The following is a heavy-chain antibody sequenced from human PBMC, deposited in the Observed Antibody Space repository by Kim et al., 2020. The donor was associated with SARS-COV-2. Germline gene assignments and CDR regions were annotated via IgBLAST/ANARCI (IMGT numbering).Heavy chain of an antibody. J-gene: IGHJ3*02. Sequence: ASVKVSCKASGYTFTGYYIHWVRQAPGQGLEWMGRIYPNSVGTNYAQKFQGRVTMTRDTSISTAYLDLSRLKSDDTALYYCARGGYGGDSDAFDIWGQGTMVTVSS. V-gene: IGHV1-2*06. CDR1: GYTFTGYY. CDR3: ARGGYGGDSDAFDI. D-gene: IGHD2-21*02. CDR2: IYPNSVGT.